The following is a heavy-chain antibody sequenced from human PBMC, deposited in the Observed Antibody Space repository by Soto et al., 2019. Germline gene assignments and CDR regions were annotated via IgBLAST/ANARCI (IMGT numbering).Heavy chain of an antibody. CDR3: ARRRLPRFSMDV. CDR2: IFHSGNT. V-gene: IGHV4-4*02. Sequence: QVHLQESGPGLVKPSGTLSLTCGVSGDSISTANWWSWVRQPPGKGLEWIGEIFHSGNTNFNPSLKSRVTISVDKSKNLFSLRLNSVTAADSAVYYCARRRLPRFSMDVWGQGTTVTVSS. J-gene: IGHJ6*02. CDR1: GDSISTANW.